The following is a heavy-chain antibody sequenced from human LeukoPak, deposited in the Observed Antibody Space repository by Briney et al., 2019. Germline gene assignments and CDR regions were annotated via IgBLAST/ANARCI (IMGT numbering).Heavy chain of an antibody. CDR1: GYTFTGYY. J-gene: IGHJ4*02. CDR3: AREYCTNGVCYSTTFDY. D-gene: IGHD2-8*01. V-gene: IGHV1-2*02. Sequence: GASVKVSCKASGYTFTGYYMHWVRQAPGQGLEWMGWINPNSGGTNYAQKFQGRVTMTKDTSISTAYMELSRLRSDDTAVYYCAREYCTNGVCYSTTFDYWGQGTLVTVSS. CDR2: INPNSGGT.